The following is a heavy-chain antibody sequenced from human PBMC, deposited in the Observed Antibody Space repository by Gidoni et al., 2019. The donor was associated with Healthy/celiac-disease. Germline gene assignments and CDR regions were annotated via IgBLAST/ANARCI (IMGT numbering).Heavy chain of an antibody. D-gene: IGHD2-2*01. V-gene: IGHV3-30-3*01. Sequence: QVQRGGSGGGVVQPGRSLRVSCAATGLTCSSYAMHWVRQAPGKGLEWVAVISDDGSNNYSADSVKGRFTISRDNSNNTLYLQMNSLRAEDTAVYYCAGEIVVVPAVSSPYGMDVWGKGTTVTLSS. CDR3: AGEIVVVPAVSSPYGMDV. CDR1: GLTCSSYA. CDR2: ISDDGSNN. J-gene: IGHJ6*04.